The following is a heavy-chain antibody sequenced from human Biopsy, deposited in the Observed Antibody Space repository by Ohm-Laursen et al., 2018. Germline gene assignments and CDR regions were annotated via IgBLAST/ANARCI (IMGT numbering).Heavy chain of an antibody. CDR3: AKASGYSSGWPIDY. V-gene: IGHV3-9*01. CDR1: GFTFENYA. D-gene: IGHD6-19*01. J-gene: IGHJ4*02. CDR2: ISWNSGSV. Sequence: SLRLSCAASGFTFENYAMNWVRQAPGKGLAWVSGISWNSGSVVYADSVKGRFTISRDNAKNSLYLQMHSLRAEDTAFYYCAKASGYSSGWPIDYWGQGNLVTVSS.